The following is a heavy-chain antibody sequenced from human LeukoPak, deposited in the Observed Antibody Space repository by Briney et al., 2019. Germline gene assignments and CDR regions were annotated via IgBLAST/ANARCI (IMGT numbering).Heavy chain of an antibody. CDR1: GLTFSSYS. Sequence: NPGGSLRLSCAASGLTFSSYSMNWVRQAPGKGLEWVSSISSSSSYIYYADSVKGRFTISRDNAKNSLYLQMNSLRADDTAVYYCARVSVLLWFGELIPHYFDYWGQGTLVTVSS. V-gene: IGHV3-21*01. J-gene: IGHJ4*02. CDR3: ARVSVLLWFGELIPHYFDY. CDR2: ISSSSSYI. D-gene: IGHD3-10*01.